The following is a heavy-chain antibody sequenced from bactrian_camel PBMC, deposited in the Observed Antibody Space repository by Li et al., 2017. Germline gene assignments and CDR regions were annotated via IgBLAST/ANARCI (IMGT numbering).Heavy chain of an antibody. J-gene: IGHJ4*01. CDR2: INDDARTT. CDR3: VAGYFSDYDVGHRY. CDR1: GFTFSSYD. Sequence: VQLVESGGGLVQPGGSLRLSCAASGFTFSSYDMSWVRQAPGKGLEWLSAINDDARTTYYRDSVKGRFAISRDNAQNMMFLQMNSLKYEDTAQYYCVAGYFSDYDVGHRYWGQGTQVTVS. D-gene: IGHD4*01. V-gene: IGHV3S40*01.